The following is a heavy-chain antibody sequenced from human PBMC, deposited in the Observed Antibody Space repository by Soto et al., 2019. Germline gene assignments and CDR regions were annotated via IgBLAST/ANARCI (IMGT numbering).Heavy chain of an antibody. CDR1: GCTFTSYA. Sequence: ASVKVSCKASGCTFTSYAMHWVRQAPGQRLEWMGWINAGNGNTKYSQKFQGRVTITRDTSASTAYMELSSLRSEDTAVYYCARDITIFGVVIYGMDVWGQGTTVTVS. V-gene: IGHV1-3*01. J-gene: IGHJ6*02. CDR2: INAGNGNT. D-gene: IGHD3-3*01. CDR3: ARDITIFGVVIYGMDV.